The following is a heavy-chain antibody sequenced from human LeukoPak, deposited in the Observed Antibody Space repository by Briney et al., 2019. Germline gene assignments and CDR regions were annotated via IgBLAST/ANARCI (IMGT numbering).Heavy chain of an antibody. CDR2: IYYSGTT. Sequence: SETLSLTCTVSGGSISNGDYYWSWIRQPPGKGLEWIGYIYYSGTTYYNPSLKSRVTISVDTSKNQFSLKLSSVTAADTAVYYCARETGEYAFDIWGQGTMVTVSS. V-gene: IGHV4-30-4*01. D-gene: IGHD7-27*01. J-gene: IGHJ3*02. CDR1: GGSISNGDYY. CDR3: ARETGEYAFDI.